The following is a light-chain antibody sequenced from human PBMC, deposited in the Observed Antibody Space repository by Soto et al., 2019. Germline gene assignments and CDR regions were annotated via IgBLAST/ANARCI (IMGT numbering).Light chain of an antibody. Sequence: QSVLTQPPSASGTPGQTVTISCSGSTSNIGTNYVYWYQQLPGTAPKLLIYRNNQRPSGVPDRFSGSTSGTSASLAISGLRSEDEADYYCEAWDDSLSGLVVFGGGTKVTVL. V-gene: IGLV1-47*01. J-gene: IGLJ2*01. CDR1: TSNIGTNY. CDR3: EAWDDSLSGLVV. CDR2: RNN.